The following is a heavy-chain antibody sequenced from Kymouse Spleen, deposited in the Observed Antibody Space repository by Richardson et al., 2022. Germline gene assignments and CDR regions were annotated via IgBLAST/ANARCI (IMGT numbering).Heavy chain of an antibody. CDR2: IWYDGSNK. CDR1: GFTFSSYG. Sequence: QVQLVESGGGVVQPGRSLRLSCAASGFTFSSYGMHWVRQAPGKGLEWVAVIWYDGSNKYYADSVKGRFTISRDNSKNTLYLQMNSLRAEDTAVYYCARGNNWNSSWFDPWGQGTLVTVSS. D-gene: IGHD1-7*01. V-gene: IGHV3-33*01. J-gene: IGHJ5*02. CDR3: ARGNNWNSSWFDP.